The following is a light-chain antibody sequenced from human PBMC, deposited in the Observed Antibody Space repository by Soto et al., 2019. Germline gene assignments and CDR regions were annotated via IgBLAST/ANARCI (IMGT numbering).Light chain of an antibody. J-gene: IGKJ5*01. Sequence: EIVMTQSPATLSVSPGETATLSCRASQSISIGLAWYRQKPGQAPRLLIYGASTRASGTPARFSGSGSGTDFTLTITRLEPEDSAVYFCQQYTGPPTTFGQGTRLEIK. CDR3: QQYTGPPTT. CDR2: GAS. V-gene: IGKV3D-15*01. CDR1: QSISIG.